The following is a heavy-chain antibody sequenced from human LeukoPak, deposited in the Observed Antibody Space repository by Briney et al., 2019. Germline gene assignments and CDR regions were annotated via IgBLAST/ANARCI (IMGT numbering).Heavy chain of an antibody. D-gene: IGHD5-12*01. CDR1: GVSISNSSYY. J-gene: IGHJ5*02. CDR3: ARVIRYGYVVNNWFDP. V-gene: IGHV4-39*07. CDR2: IYYSGST. Sequence: SETLSLTCIVSGVSISNSSYYWGWIRQPPGKGLEWIGSIYYSGSTYYNPSFKSRVTISVDTSKNQFSLKLSSVTAADTAVYYCARVIRYGYVVNNWFDPWGQGTLVTVSS.